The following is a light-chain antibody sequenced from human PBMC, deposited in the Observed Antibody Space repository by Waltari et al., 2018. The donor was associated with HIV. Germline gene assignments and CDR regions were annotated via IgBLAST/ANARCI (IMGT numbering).Light chain of an antibody. CDR2: DVS. V-gene: IGLV2-11*01. Sequence: QSALTQPRSVSGSPGQSVTISCTGSSSDVVGSTFVSWYQQHPGKAPKVIIHDVSERPSGVPDRFSGSKSGNTASLTISGLQAEDDADYYCCSYAGSYTMVFGGGTKLTVL. CDR1: SSDVVGSTF. J-gene: IGLJ2*01. CDR3: CSYAGSYTMV.